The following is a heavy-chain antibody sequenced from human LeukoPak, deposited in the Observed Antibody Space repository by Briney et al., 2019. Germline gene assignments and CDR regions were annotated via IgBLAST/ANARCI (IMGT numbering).Heavy chain of an antibody. V-gene: IGHV4-61*02. CDR1: GGSISSGSYY. D-gene: IGHD1-26*01. CDR2: IYTSGTT. CDR3: AREGAANFYYYYYYMDV. Sequence: SETLSLTCSVSGGSISSGSYYWSWIRQPAGTGLEWIGRIYTSGTTYYNPSLKSRVSISVDTSKNQFSLRLNSVTAADTAVYYCAREGAANFYYYYYYMDVWGKGTTVTVSS. J-gene: IGHJ6*03.